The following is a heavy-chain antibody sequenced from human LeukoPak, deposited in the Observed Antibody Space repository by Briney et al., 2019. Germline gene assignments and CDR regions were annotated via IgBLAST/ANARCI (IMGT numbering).Heavy chain of an antibody. V-gene: IGHV1-2*06. Sequence: ASVKVSCKASGYTFTGYYMHWLRQAPGQGLEWMGRINPNNGDTKYAQKFQGRVTMTWDTSISTAHMELSRLTSDDTAVYYCVNLRASTSTMEVDYWGQGTLVTVSS. J-gene: IGHJ4*02. CDR3: VNLRASTSTMEVDY. CDR2: INPNNGDT. CDR1: GYTFTGYY. D-gene: IGHD2-2*01.